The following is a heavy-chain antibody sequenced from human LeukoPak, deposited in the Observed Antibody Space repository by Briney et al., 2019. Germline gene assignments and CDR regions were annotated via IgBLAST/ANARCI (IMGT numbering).Heavy chain of an antibody. CDR1: GFSFSTYS. CDR2: ISSSGSYI. D-gene: IGHD3-10*01. J-gene: IGHJ4*02. Sequence: GGSLRLSCAASGFSFSTYSMSWVRQAPGKGLEWVSSISSSGSYIYYADSVKGRFTISRDNAKNSLYLQMNSLRAEDTAVYYCARGSITMVRGQFDYWGQGTLVTVSS. CDR3: ARGSITMVRGQFDY. V-gene: IGHV3-21*01.